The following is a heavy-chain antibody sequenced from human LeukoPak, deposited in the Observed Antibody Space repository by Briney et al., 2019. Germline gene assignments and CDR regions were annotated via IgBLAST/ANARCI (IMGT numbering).Heavy chain of an antibody. CDR1: GYSFTNNY. CDR2: IYPRDGST. V-gene: IGHV1-46*01. Sequence: ASVKVSCKASGYSFTNNYIHWVRQAPGQGLEWMGMIYPRDGSTSYAQKFQGRVTVTRGTSTSTVYMELSRLRSEDTAVYYCAREDLAVAGNLPDYWGQGTLVTVSS. J-gene: IGHJ4*02. CDR3: AREDLAVAGNLPDY. D-gene: IGHD6-19*01.